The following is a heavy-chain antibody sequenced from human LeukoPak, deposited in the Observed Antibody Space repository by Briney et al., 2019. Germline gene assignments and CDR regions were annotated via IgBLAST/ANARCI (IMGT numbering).Heavy chain of an antibody. CDR1: GFTFSSYG. J-gene: IGHJ4*02. V-gene: IGHV3-33*06. D-gene: IGHD3-3*01. CDR3: AKGLDPTEIYYDFDY. CDR2: IWYDGSNK. Sequence: GGSLRLSCAASGFTFSSYGMHWVRQAPGKGLEWVAVIWYDGSNKYYADSVKGRFTISRDNSKNTLYLQMNNLRAEDTAVNYCAKGLDPTEIYYDFDYWGQGTLVTVSS.